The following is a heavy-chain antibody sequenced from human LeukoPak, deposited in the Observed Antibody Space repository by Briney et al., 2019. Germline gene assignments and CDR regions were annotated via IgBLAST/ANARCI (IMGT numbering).Heavy chain of an antibody. CDR3: ARVDRGSSWYGTDYYYYYMDV. J-gene: IGHJ6*03. D-gene: IGHD6-13*01. V-gene: IGHV3-21*04. CDR1: GFTFSSYS. CDR2: ISSSSSYI. Sequence: GGSLRLSCAASGFTFSSYSMNWVRQAPGKGLEWVSSISSSSSYIYYADSVKGRFTISRDNAKNSLYLQMNSLRAEDTAVYYCARVDRGSSWYGTDYYYYYMDVWGKGTTVTVSS.